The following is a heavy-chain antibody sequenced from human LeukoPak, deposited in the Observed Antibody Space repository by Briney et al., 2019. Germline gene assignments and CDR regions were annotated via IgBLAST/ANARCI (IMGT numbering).Heavy chain of an antibody. CDR2: IRYDGSNK. CDR3: ARPSFTRGSYFDY. V-gene: IGHV3-30*02. J-gene: IGHJ4*02. Sequence: GGSLRLSCAASGFTFSSYGMHWVRQAPGKGLEWVAFIRYDGSNKYYADSVKGRFTISRDNSKNTLSLQMNSLRFEDTAVYYCARPSFTRGSYFDYWGQGTLVTV. D-gene: IGHD2-15*01. CDR1: GFTFSSYG.